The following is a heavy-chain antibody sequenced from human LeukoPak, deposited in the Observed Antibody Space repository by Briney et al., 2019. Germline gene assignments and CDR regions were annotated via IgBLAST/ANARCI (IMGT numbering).Heavy chain of an antibody. CDR1: GYTFTSYG. CDR3: ARVGRDSSGYYATSYFDY. CDR2: ISAYNGNT. D-gene: IGHD3-22*01. J-gene: IGHJ4*02. Sequence: ASVKVSCTASGYTFTSYGISWVRQAPGQGLEWMGWISAYNGNTNYAQKLQGGVTMTIDTSTSTAYMELRSLRSDDTAVYYCARVGRDSSGYYATSYFDYWGQGTLVTVSS. V-gene: IGHV1-18*01.